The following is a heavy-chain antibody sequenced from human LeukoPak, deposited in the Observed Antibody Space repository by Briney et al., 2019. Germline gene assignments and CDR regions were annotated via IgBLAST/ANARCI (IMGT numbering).Heavy chain of an antibody. J-gene: IGHJ6*04. V-gene: IGHV3-48*04. CDR3: AELGITMIGGV. D-gene: IGHD3-10*02. CDR1: GFTFSSSS. Sequence: PGGSLRLSCAASGFTFSSSSMNWVRQAPGKGLEWISYISSSSSTSKYADSVKGRFTISRDNAKNSLYLQMNSLRAEDTAVYYCAELGITMIGGVWGKGTTVTISS. CDR2: ISSSSSTS.